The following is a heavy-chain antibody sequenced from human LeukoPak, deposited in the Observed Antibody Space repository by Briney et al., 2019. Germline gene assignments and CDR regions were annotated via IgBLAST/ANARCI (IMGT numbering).Heavy chain of an antibody. Sequence: SVKVSCKASGGTFSSYAITWVRQAPGQGLEWMGGIIPIFGTANYAQKFQGRVTITTDESTSTAYMELSSLRSEGTAVYYCAREVDCSSTSCYYAPTYNWFDPWGQGTLVTVSS. CDR2: IIPIFGTA. D-gene: IGHD2-2*01. CDR3: AREVDCSSTSCYYAPTYNWFDP. CDR1: GGTFSSYA. V-gene: IGHV1-69*05. J-gene: IGHJ5*02.